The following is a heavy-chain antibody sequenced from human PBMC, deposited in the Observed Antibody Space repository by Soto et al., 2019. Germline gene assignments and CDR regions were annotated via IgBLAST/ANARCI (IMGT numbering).Heavy chain of an antibody. CDR3: AGDSRYSGCEAGAGGG. Sequence: EVQLVESGGGLVKPGGSLRLSCAASGFTFSSYSMNWVRQAPGKGLEWVSSISSSSSYIYYADSVKGRFTISRDNAKSSRYLQMNRRGAEDTAGYYCAGDSRYSGCEAGAGGGWGQGTLVTVSS. V-gene: IGHV3-21*01. CDR2: ISSSSSYI. J-gene: IGHJ4*02. CDR1: GFTFSSYS. D-gene: IGHD5-12*01.